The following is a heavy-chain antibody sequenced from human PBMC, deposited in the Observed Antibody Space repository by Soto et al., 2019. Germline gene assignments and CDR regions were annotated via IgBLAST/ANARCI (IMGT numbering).Heavy chain of an antibody. D-gene: IGHD2-15*01. CDR1: GGTFSSYA. CDR2: FIPIFGTA. V-gene: IGHV1-69*01. CDR3: ARDHGCSVGSCYYYEYYGMAV. Sequence: QVQLVQSGAEVKKPGSSVKVSCKASGGTFSSYAISWVRQAPGQGLEWMGGFIPIFGTANYAQKLQGRVTITADESTSSAYMEVSSLRSEVTAEYYCARDHGCSVGSCYYYEYYGMAVWGQGTTVTASS. J-gene: IGHJ6*02.